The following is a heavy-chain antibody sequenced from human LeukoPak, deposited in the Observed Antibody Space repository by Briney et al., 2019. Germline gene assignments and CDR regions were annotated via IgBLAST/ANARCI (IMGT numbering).Heavy chain of an antibody. CDR3: ARDPQSGNYYMYYFDN. Sequence: GGSLRLSCAASGFTFSSYAMHWVRQAPGKGLEWVAVISYDGSNKYYADSVKGRFTISRDNSKNTLYLQMNSLRAEDTAVYYCARDPQSGNYYMYYFDNWGQGALVTVSS. D-gene: IGHD1-26*01. CDR2: ISYDGSNK. V-gene: IGHV3-30-3*01. CDR1: GFTFSSYA. J-gene: IGHJ4*02.